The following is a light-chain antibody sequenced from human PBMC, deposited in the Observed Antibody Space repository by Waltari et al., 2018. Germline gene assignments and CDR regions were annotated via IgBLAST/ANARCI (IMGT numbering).Light chain of an antibody. CDR2: IAS. CDR3: QQYSSFST. CDR1: QSVGTW. J-gene: IGKJ2*01. Sequence: DIQMTQSPSTLSASVGARATISCRCSQSVGTWLAWYQQKPGKAPKLLIYIASSLESGVPSRFSGSGSGTEFTLTISSLQPDDYATYSCQQYSSFSTFGQGTKVDI. V-gene: IGKV1-5*03.